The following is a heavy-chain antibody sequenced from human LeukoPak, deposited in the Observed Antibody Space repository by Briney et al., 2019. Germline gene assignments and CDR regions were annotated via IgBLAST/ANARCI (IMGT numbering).Heavy chain of an antibody. V-gene: IGHV4-38-2*02. CDR2: IYHSGST. CDR3: ARDDGGSSSSRYYYYMDV. CDR1: GYSISSGYY. J-gene: IGHJ6*03. D-gene: IGHD6-6*01. Sequence: PSETLSLTCTVSGYSISSGYYWGWIRQPPGKGLEWIGSIYHSGSTYYNPSLKSRVTISVATSKNQFSLKLSSVTAADTAVYYCARDDGGSSSSRYYYYMDVWGKGTTVTVSS.